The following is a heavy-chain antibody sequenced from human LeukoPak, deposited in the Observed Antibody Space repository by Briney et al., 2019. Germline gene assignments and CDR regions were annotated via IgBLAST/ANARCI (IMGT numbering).Heavy chain of an antibody. D-gene: IGHD4-17*01. J-gene: IGHJ4*02. CDR3: ARAVTTVTLFDL. CDR1: GFTFSVYY. V-gene: IGHV3-11*04. Sequence: PGGSLRLSCAASGFTFSVYYMGWIRQAPGKGLEWISYISSGSRTTYYADSVKGRLTISRDNANNLLYLQMNSLTAEDTAVYYCARAVTTVTLFDLWGQGTLVTISS. CDR2: ISSGSRTT.